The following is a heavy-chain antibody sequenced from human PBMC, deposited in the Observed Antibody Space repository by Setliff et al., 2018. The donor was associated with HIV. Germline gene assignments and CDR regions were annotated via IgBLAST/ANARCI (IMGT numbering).Heavy chain of an antibody. D-gene: IGHD1-26*01. CDR1: GESLSPYY. J-gene: IGHJ4*02. V-gene: IGHV4-34*01. CDR3: ARGLGMVESTTCFGFDY. Sequence: SETLSLTCAVYGESLSPYYWSWIRQPPGKGLEWIGEINHSGSNNYNPSLKSRVTLSVDTSKNQFSLKLTSVTAADAAVYYCARGLGMVESTTCFGFDYWGQGTLVTVSS. CDR2: INHSGSN.